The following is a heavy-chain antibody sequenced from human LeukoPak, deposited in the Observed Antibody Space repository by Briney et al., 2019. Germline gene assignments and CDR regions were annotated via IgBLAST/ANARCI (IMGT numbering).Heavy chain of an antibody. V-gene: IGHV4-59*08. D-gene: IGHD5-24*01. CDR1: GGSISSYY. J-gene: IGHJ4*02. CDR3: ARGAGAGYNLQPFDY. Sequence: PETLSLTCTVSGGSISSYYWSCIRQPPGKGLEWIGYIYYSGSTKYNPSLKSRVSISVDTSKNQFSLKLSSVTAADTAVYYCARGAGAGYNLQPFDYWGQGTLVTVSS. CDR2: IYYSGST.